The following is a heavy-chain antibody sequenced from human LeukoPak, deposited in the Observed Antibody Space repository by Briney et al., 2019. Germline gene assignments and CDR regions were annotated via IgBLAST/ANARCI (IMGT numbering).Heavy chain of an antibody. CDR2: IRMDGGEQ. Sequence: PGGSLRLSCAASGFTFSSYWMTWVRQTPGKGLEWVANIRMDGGEQYYMDSVEGRFTISRDNAKNSLYLQMYSLRPEDTAVYYCARDKGYNSAYWGRGTLVTVYS. CDR3: ARDKGYNSAY. D-gene: IGHD5-24*01. J-gene: IGHJ4*02. V-gene: IGHV3-7*01. CDR1: GFTFSSYW.